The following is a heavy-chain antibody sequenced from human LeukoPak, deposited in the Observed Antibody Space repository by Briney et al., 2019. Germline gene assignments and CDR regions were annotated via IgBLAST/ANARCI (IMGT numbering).Heavy chain of an antibody. Sequence: GGSLRLSCAASGFIVSSNYMSWVRQAPGKGLEWVSVMYSGGTRDYADSVKGRFIISRDDSRNTLYLQMRDLRAADTAVYYCARSRGYHFLNNWGQGTLVAVSS. J-gene: IGHJ4*02. V-gene: IGHV3-53*01. CDR1: GFIVSSNY. CDR2: MYSGGTR. D-gene: IGHD3-22*01. CDR3: ARSRGYHFLNN.